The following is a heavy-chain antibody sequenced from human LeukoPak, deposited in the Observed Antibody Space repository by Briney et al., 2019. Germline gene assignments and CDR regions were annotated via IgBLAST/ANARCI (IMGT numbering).Heavy chain of an antibody. D-gene: IGHD3-10*01. CDR3: AKDIVILVRGFDY. J-gene: IGHJ4*02. CDR1: GFTFSSYG. V-gene: IGHV3-23*01. Sequence: GGSLRLSCAASGFTFSSYGMSWVRQAPGKGLEWVSAISGSGGSTYYADFVKGRFTISRDNSKNTLYLQMNSLRAEDTAVYYCAKDIVILVRGFDYWGQGTLVTVSS. CDR2: ISGSGGST.